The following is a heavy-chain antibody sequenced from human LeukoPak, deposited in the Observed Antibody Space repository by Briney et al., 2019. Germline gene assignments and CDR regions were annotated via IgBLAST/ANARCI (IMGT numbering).Heavy chain of an antibody. CDR3: ARKGRDGRVVVIRAFDY. J-gene: IGHJ4*02. Sequence: PSETLSLTCTVSGGSISSGGYYWSWIRQPPGKGLEWIGEINHSGSTNYNPSLKNRATISVDTSKNQFSLKLSSVTAADTAVYYCARKGRDGRVVVIRAFDYWGQGTLVTVSS. D-gene: IGHD3-22*01. CDR2: INHSGST. V-gene: IGHV4-39*07. CDR1: GGSISSGGYY.